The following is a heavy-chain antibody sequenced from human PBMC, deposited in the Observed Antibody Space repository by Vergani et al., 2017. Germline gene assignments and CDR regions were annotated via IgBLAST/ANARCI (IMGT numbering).Heavy chain of an antibody. CDR3: ARDKYYDILTGYLGRDGMDV. J-gene: IGHJ6*02. CDR1: GYTFTSYA. V-gene: IGHV7-4-1*02. D-gene: IGHD3-9*01. CDR2: INTNTGNP. Sequence: QVQLVQSGSELKKPGASVKVSCKASGYTFTSYAMNWVRQAPGQGLEWMGWINTNTGNPMYAQGFTGRFVFSLDTSVSTAYLQISSLKAEDTAVYYCARDKYYDILTGYLGRDGMDVWGQGTTVTVSS.